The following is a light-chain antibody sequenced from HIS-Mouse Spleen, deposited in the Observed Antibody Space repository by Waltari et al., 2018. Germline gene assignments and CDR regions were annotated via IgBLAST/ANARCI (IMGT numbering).Light chain of an antibody. CDR3: YSTDSSGNHRV. V-gene: IGLV3-10*01. Sequence: SYVLTQPPSVSVAPGKTARITCGGNNIGSKSGHWYQQKPGQAPVPVIYEDSKRPSGIPERFSGSSSGTMATLTISGAQVEDEADYYCYSTDSSGNHRVFGGGTKLTVL. CDR2: EDS. CDR1: NIGSKS. J-gene: IGLJ2*01.